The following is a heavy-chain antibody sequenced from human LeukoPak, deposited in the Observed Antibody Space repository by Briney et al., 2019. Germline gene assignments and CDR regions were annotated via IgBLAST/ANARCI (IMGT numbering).Heavy chain of an antibody. J-gene: IGHJ4*02. V-gene: IGHV3-48*04. Sequence: GGSLRLSCAASGFSFSRYGMKWVRQAPGKGLEWLSYIRSSDSTTYYADSVKGRFTISRDNAKNSLNLQMDSLRVEDTAVYYCAKRADSSAHSFDYWGQGTLVTVSS. CDR1: GFSFSRYG. CDR3: AKRADSSAHSFDY. D-gene: IGHD3-22*01. CDR2: IRSSDSTT.